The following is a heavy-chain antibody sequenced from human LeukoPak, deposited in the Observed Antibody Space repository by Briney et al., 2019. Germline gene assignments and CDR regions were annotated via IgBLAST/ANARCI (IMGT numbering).Heavy chain of an antibody. V-gene: IGHV4-61*02. CDR3: AGAVSGRQRFDF. CDR1: GGSIDSGRYY. D-gene: IGHD6-19*01. CDR2: IYPSGST. J-gene: IGHJ4*02. Sequence: PSQTLSLTCSVSGGSIDSGRYYWSLIRQPAGKGLDWNGRIYPSGSTNYNPSLQRRVTISLDTTKSQFSLRLRSVTAADTAVYYCAGAVSGRQRFDFWGQGTLITVSS.